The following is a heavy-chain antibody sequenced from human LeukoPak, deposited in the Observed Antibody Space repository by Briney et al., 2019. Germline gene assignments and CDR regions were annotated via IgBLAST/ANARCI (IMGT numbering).Heavy chain of an antibody. CDR3: ARLRDYYYRSGSYPHGFDI. J-gene: IGHJ3*02. Sequence: GESLKISCRGSGYSFTSYWIGWVRQMPGRGLEGMGIIYPGDSDTRYSPSFQGQVTISADKSNGTAYLPWSSLKGSDTAMYYCARLRDYYYRSGSYPHGFDIWGQGTMVTVSS. CDR2: IYPGDSDT. CDR1: GYSFTSYW. D-gene: IGHD3-10*01. V-gene: IGHV5-51*01.